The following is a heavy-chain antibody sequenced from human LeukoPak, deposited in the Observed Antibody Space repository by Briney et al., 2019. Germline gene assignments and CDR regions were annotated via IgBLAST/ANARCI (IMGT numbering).Heavy chain of an antibody. CDR3: ARVDSNGPYYYGMDV. V-gene: IGHV3-33*01. CDR2: IWYDGSNK. CDR1: GFTFSSYG. D-gene: IGHD4-11*01. J-gene: IGHJ6*02. Sequence: GGSLRLSCAASGFTFSSYGMHWARQAPGKGLEWVAVIWYDGSNKYYADSVKGRFTISRDNSKNTLYLQMNSLRAEDTAVYYCARVDSNGPYYYGMDVWGQGTTVTVSS.